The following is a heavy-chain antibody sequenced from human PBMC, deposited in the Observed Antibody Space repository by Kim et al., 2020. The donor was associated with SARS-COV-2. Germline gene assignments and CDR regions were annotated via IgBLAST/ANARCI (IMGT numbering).Heavy chain of an antibody. CDR2: ISESDGST. D-gene: IGHD3-10*01. CDR3: AKARRYGSVKSRAEYFQ. J-gene: IGHJ1*01. CDR1: GFTFNSQA. V-gene: IGHV3-23*01. Sequence: GGSLRLSCAASGFTFNSQATSWVRQTPGKGLEWVSTISESDGSTYYADSVKGQFTISRYNSKNTLYLQMNSLRAEDTAGYYCAKARRYGSVKSRAEYFQ.